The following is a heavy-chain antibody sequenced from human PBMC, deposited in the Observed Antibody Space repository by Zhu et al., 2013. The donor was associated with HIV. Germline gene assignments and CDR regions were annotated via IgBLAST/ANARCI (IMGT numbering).Heavy chain of an antibody. V-gene: IGHV1-46*01. CDR3: ARDPRDSSGYYPAMYYYYYYIGR. CDR2: INPSGGST. CDR1: GYTFTSYY. J-gene: IGHJ6*03. D-gene: IGHD3-22*01. Sequence: QVQLVQSGAEVKKPGASVKVSCKASGYTFTSYYMHWVRQAPGQGLEWMGIINPSGGSTSYAQKFQGRVTMTRDTSTSTVYMELSSLRSEDTAVYYCARDPRDSSGYYPAMYYYYYYIGRLGQRDHGHRLL.